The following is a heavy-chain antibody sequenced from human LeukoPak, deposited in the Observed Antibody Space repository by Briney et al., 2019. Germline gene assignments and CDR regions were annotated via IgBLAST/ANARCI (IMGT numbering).Heavy chain of an antibody. J-gene: IGHJ4*02. CDR1: GFSFSSYD. CDR3: ARDPRSGPPDYFDS. Sequence: GRALRLSCAASGFSFSSYDIHWVRQAPGKGLEWVAVMSIDGGIKICTDSVKGRFTISRDNSKNTQYLEMNRLRVDDTAVYYCARDPRSGPPDYFDSWGQGTLVTVSS. D-gene: IGHD1-14*01. CDR2: MSIDGGIK. V-gene: IGHV3-30-3*01.